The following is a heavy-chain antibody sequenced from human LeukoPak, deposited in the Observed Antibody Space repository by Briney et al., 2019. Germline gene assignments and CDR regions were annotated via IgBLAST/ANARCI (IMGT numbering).Heavy chain of an antibody. D-gene: IGHD2-21*02. V-gene: IGHV3-30-3*02. J-gene: IGHJ3*02. Sequence: GGSLRLSCAASGFTFSSYAMHWVRQAPGKGLEWVAVISYDGSNKYYADSVKGRFTISRGNSKNTLYLQMNSLRAEDTAVYYCEKRMVTADDAFDIWGQGTMVTVSS. CDR2: ISYDGSNK. CDR1: GFTFSSYA. CDR3: EKRMVTADDAFDI.